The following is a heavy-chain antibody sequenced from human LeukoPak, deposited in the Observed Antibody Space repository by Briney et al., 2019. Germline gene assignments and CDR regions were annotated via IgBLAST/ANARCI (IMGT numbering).Heavy chain of an antibody. J-gene: IGHJ6*02. Sequence: GASVKVSCKASGYTFTSYDINWVRQATGQGLEWMGWMNPNSGNTGYAQKFQGRVTMTRNTSISTAYMELSSLRSGDTAVYYCALYCSSTSCPFERNMDVWGQGTTVTVSS. D-gene: IGHD2-2*01. CDR3: ALYCSSTSCPFERNMDV. CDR1: GYTFTSYD. CDR2: MNPNSGNT. V-gene: IGHV1-8*01.